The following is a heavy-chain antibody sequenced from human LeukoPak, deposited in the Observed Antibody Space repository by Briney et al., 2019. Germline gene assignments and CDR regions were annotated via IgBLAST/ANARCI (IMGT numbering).Heavy chain of an antibody. V-gene: IGHV4-4*07. CDR2: IYTSGST. Sequence: PSETLSLTCTVSGGSISSYYWSWIRQPAGKGLEWIGRIYTSGSTNYNPSLKSRVTMSVDTSKNQFSLKLNSVTAADTAVYYCARDKGSGWYSDAFDIWGQGTMVTVSS. D-gene: IGHD6-19*01. J-gene: IGHJ3*02. CDR1: GGSISSYY. CDR3: ARDKGSGWYSDAFDI.